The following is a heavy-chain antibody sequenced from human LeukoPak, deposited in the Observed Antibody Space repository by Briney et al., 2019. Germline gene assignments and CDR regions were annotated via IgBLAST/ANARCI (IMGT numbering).Heavy chain of an antibody. J-gene: IGHJ4*02. CDR3: ARDLCGGDCYPTFDY. V-gene: IGHV3-21*01. CDR2: ISSSSSYI. CDR1: GFTFSSYS. D-gene: IGHD2-21*02. Sequence: PGGSLRLSCAASGFTFSSYSMNWVRQAPGKGLKWVSSISSSSSYIYYADSVKGRFTISRDNAKNSLYLQMNSLRAEDTAVYYCARDLCGGDCYPTFDYWGQGTLVTVSS.